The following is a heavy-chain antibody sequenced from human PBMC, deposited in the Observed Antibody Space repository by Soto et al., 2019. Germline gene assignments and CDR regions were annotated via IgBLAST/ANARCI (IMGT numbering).Heavy chain of an antibody. CDR2: IIPIFGTA. J-gene: IGHJ4*02. CDR3: ARDSVAVAGTVPHYFDY. D-gene: IGHD6-19*01. CDR1: GGTFSSYA. V-gene: IGHV1-69*13. Sequence: SVKVSCKASGGTFSSYAISWVRQAPGQGLEWMGGIIPIFGTANYAQKFQGRVTITAGESTSTAYMELSSLRSEDTAVYYCARDSVAVAGTVPHYFDYWGQGTLVTVSS.